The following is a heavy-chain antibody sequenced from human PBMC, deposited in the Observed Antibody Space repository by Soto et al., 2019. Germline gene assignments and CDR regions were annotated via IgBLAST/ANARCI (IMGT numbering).Heavy chain of an antibody. D-gene: IGHD6-19*01. CDR3: ARQGAPVAATVPYYYYGMDV. V-gene: IGHV5-10-1*01. J-gene: IGHJ6*02. Sequence: RGESLKISCKGSGYSFTSYWISWVRQMPGKGLEWMGRIDPSDSYTNYSPSFQGHVTISADKSISTAYLQWSSLKASDTAMYYCARQGAPVAATVPYYYYGMDVWGQGTTVTVSS. CDR1: GYSFTSYW. CDR2: IDPSDSYT.